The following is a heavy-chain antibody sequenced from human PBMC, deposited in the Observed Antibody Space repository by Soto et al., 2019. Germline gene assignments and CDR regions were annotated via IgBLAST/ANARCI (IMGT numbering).Heavy chain of an antibody. CDR2: ISGSGGST. Sequence: GGSLRLSCAASGFTFSSYAMSWVRQAPGKGLEWVSAISGSGGSTYYADSVKGRFTISRDNSKNTLYLQMNSLRAEDAAVYDCAKGGAYSGSYYSYYYCMDVWGKGTTVTVSS. D-gene: IGHD1-26*01. J-gene: IGHJ6*03. CDR3: AKGGAYSGSYYSYYYCMDV. CDR1: GFTFSSYA. V-gene: IGHV3-23*01.